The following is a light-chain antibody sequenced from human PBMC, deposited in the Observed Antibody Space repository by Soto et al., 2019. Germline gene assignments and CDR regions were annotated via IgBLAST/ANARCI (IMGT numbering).Light chain of an antibody. Sequence: DIQMTQSPSSLSASVGDRVAITCRASQSISISLNWYQLKPGKATNLMMYGASYLKSGVPTRFSGSGAGTDFTLTISSLQPEDFANYYCQQTYTTHEITFGQGTRLEIK. J-gene: IGKJ5*01. CDR1: QSISIS. CDR3: QQTYTTHEIT. CDR2: GAS. V-gene: IGKV1-39*01.